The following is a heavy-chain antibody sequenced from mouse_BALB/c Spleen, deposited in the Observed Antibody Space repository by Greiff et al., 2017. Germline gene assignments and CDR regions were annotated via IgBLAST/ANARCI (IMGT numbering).Heavy chain of an antibody. CDR1: GFNIKDYY. D-gene: IGHD1-1*01. Sequence: VHVKQSGAELVRPGALVKLSCTASGFNIKDYYMHWVKQRPEQGLEWIGWIDPENGNTIYDPKFQGKASITADTSSNTAYLQLSSLTSEDTAVDYCSRDYGSSSWFAYWGQGTLVTVSA. J-gene: IGHJ3*01. CDR2: IDPENGNT. CDR3: SRDYGSSSWFAY. V-gene: IGHV14-1*02.